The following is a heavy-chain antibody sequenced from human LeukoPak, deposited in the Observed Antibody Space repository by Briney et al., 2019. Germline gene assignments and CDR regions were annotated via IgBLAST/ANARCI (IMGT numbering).Heavy chain of an antibody. D-gene: IGHD4-17*01. Sequence: GGSLRLSCAASGFTFSHYGMSWVRQAPGKGLEWVSVISGSGGSTYYADSVKGRFTISRDNSKNTLYLQMNSLRAEDTAVYYCGRGGDYGVKIDYWGQGSLVTVSS. CDR2: ISGSGGST. J-gene: IGHJ4*02. V-gene: IGHV3-23*01. CDR1: GFTFSHYG. CDR3: GRGGDYGVKIDY.